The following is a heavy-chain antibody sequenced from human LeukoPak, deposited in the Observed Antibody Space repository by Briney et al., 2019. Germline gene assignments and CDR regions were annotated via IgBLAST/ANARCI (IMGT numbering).Heavy chain of an antibody. J-gene: IGHJ4*02. D-gene: IGHD2-2*01. CDR1: GYTFTGYY. Sequence: ASVKVSCKASGYTFTGYYMHWVRQAPGQGLEWMGWINPNSGGTNYAQKFQGRVTMTRDTSTSTAYMELSSLRSEDTAVYYCAREWERDIVVVPAAFDYWGQGTLVTVSS. CDR3: AREWERDIVVVPAAFDY. V-gene: IGHV1-2*02. CDR2: INPNSGGT.